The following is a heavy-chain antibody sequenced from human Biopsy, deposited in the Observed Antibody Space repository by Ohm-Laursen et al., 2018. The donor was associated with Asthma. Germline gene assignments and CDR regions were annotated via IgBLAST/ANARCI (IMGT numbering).Heavy chain of an antibody. CDR2: IYSGGSS. J-gene: IGHJ4*02. D-gene: IGHD3-22*01. Sequence: SLRLSCAPSGFADSRDYMFWVRQAPGKGLEWVSVIYSGGSSHIADSVRGRFTISRDYSKNTLYLQMHSLRAEVTAVYYCARGDSSNWSHYYFDYWGQGTLVTVSS. CDR3: ARGDSSNWSHYYFDY. CDR1: GFADSRDY. V-gene: IGHV3-53*01.